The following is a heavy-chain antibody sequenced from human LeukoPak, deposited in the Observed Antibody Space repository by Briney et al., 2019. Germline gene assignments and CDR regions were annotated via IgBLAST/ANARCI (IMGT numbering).Heavy chain of an antibody. CDR3: AREIYCSSTSCYTYFGD. V-gene: IGHV4-34*01. Sequence: PSETLSLTDAVYGGSFNVYYWSWLRPPPGKGLEWSGEIYHSRSTNYKPSLKSRVTTAVATSKNHFSLKLSSMTAADTAVYYCAREIYCSSTSCYTYFGDWGQGTLVSVA. D-gene: IGHD2-2*02. CDR1: GGSFNVYY. J-gene: IGHJ4*02. CDR2: IYHSRST.